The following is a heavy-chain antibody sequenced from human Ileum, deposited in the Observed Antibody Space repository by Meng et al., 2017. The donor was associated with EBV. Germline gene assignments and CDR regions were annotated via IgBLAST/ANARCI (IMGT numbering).Heavy chain of an antibody. CDR3: AKKESSGYQPYDY. CDR1: GFSFGQAW. J-gene: IGHJ4*02. V-gene: IGHV3-15*01. CDR2: IKDKTSGGAT. Sequence: EVQLVEAXXGXVXXGGXLRLVGAASGFSFGQAWMTWVRQAPGKGLEWVGRIKDKTSGGATDYAASVKGRFTISRDASENTLYLQMNSLKTEDTAVYYCAKKESSGYQPYDYWGQGTLVTVYS. D-gene: IGHD2-2*01.